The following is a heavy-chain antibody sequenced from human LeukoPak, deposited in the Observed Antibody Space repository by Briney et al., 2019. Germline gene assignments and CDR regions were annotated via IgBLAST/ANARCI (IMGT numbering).Heavy chain of an antibody. CDR1: GFTFSSYG. Sequence: GRSLRLSCAASGFTFSSYGFHWVRQAPGKGLEWVALISYDGSNENYADSVKGRFAISRDNSRNTLFLQMSSLRAEDTAVYYCASGYCSSTSCYSSARYGMDVWGQGTTVTVSS. V-gene: IGHV3-30*03. CDR3: ASGYCSSTSCYSSARYGMDV. CDR2: ISYDGSNE. J-gene: IGHJ6*02. D-gene: IGHD2-2*02.